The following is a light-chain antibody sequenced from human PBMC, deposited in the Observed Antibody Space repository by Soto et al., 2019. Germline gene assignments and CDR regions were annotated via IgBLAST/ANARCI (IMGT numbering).Light chain of an antibody. CDR2: GAS. V-gene: IGKV3-20*01. CDR1: QSLRTNS. CDR3: QQYGSSIT. J-gene: IGKJ5*01. Sequence: VLTQYTGTPSLSLGERATLPCRASQSLRTNSLAWYQQKPGQAPRLLIYGASSRATGIPDRYSGSGSGTDFTLTISRLEPEDFAVYYCQQYGSSITFGQGTRLEIK.